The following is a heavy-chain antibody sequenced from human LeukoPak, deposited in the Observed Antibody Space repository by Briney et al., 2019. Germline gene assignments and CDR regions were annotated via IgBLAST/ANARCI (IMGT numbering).Heavy chain of an antibody. CDR3: AKPGRGDGDYWYFDL. V-gene: IGHV3-23*01. CDR1: GFTFSSYA. Sequence: GGSLRLSCAASGFTFSSYAMSWVRQAPGKGLEWVSGISGSGGNTYHADSVKGRFTISRDNSKSTLYLQMNSLRGDDTAVYYCAKPGRGDGDYWYFDLWGRGTLVTVSS. D-gene: IGHD3-10*01. J-gene: IGHJ2*01. CDR2: ISGSGGNT.